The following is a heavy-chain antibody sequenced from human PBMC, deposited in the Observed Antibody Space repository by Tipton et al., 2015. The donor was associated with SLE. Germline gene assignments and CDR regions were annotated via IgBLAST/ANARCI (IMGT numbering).Heavy chain of an antibody. J-gene: IGHJ3*02. V-gene: IGHV3-30*02. CDR2: IQYDGSNR. CDR1: GFTFSSYG. Sequence: SLRLSCAASGFTFSSYGMHWVRQAPGKGLEWVSFIQYDGSNRQHADSVEGRIIISRDNSKNTLYLQMNRLRPEDTAVYYCAKDMGSWTYALDIWGQGAMVTVSS. D-gene: IGHD3/OR15-3a*01. CDR3: AKDMGSWTYALDI.